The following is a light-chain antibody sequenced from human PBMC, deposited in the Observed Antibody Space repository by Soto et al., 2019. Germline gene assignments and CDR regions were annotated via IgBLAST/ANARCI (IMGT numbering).Light chain of an antibody. V-gene: IGLV2-8*01. Sequence: QSVLTQPPSASGSPGQSVTISCTGTSSDVGAYNYVSWYQQHPGKAPKLMIYEVSKRSSGAPDRFSGSKSGNTASLTVSRLQAEDETDYYCSSYAGSNTYVFGTGSKVTVL. CDR2: EVS. CDR3: SSYAGSNTYV. J-gene: IGLJ1*01. CDR1: SSDVGAYNY.